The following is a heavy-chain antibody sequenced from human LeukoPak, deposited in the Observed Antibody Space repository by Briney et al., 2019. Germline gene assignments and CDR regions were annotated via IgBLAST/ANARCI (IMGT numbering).Heavy chain of an antibody. CDR1: GFTFSSYW. V-gene: IGHV3-74*01. J-gene: IGHJ4*02. CDR3: ARDTANGATIDY. CDR2: INSDGSST. Sequence: PGGSLRLSCAASGFTFSSYWMHWVRQAPGKGLVRVSRINSDGSSTSYADSVKGRFTISRDNAKNTLYLQMNSLRAEDTAVYYCARDTANGATIDYWGQGTLVTVSS. D-gene: IGHD1-26*01.